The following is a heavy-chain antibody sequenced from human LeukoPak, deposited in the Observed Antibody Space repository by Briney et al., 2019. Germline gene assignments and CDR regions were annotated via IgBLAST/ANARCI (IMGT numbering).Heavy chain of an antibody. D-gene: IGHD3-16*01. Sequence: GASVKVSCKASGYTFTGYYMHWVRQAPGRGLEWMGCINPNSGATNYAQKFQGRVTMTRDTSISTAYMELSGLRSDDTAVYYCASLRLIDYWGQGTLVTVSS. V-gene: IGHV1-2*02. CDR2: INPNSGAT. CDR1: GYTFTGYY. CDR3: ASLRLIDY. J-gene: IGHJ4*02.